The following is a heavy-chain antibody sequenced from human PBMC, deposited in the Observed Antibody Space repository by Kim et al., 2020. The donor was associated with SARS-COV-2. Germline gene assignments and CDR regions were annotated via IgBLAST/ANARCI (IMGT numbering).Heavy chain of an antibody. J-gene: IGHJ3*01. CDR3: ARDPRPGAGPEPFVF. CDR2: IYYSGGT. V-gene: IGHV4-59*01. D-gene: IGHD6-19*01. Sequence: SETLSLTCTVSGGSISSYYWSWIRQPPGKGLEWIGYIYYSGGTNYNPPLKSRATIPLDTSKTQFSLKLTSLPAPATAGYYCARDPRPGAGPEPFVFWGQG. CDR1: GGSISSYY.